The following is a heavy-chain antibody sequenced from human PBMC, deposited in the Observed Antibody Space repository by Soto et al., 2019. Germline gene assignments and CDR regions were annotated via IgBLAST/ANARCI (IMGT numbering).Heavy chain of an antibody. Sequence: GASVKVSCKASGGTFSSYAISWVRQAPGQGLEWMGGIIPIFGTANYAQKFQGRVTITADESTSTAYMELSSLRSEDTAVYYCARGMAAAAGTGFYYYYYGMEVWGQGTTVTVSS. CDR3: ARGMAAAAGTGFYYYYYGMEV. J-gene: IGHJ6*02. CDR2: IIPIFGTA. CDR1: GGTFSSYA. V-gene: IGHV1-69*13. D-gene: IGHD6-13*01.